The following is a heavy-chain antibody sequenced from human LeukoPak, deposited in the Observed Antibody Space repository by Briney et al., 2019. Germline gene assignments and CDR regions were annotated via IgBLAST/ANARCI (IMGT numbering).Heavy chain of an antibody. V-gene: IGHV1-69*04. CDR1: GGTFSSYA. CDR2: IIPILGIA. D-gene: IGHD2-2*01. J-gene: IGHJ6*02. Sequence: SVKVSCKASGGTFSSYAISWVRQAPGQGLEWMGRIIPILGIANYAQKFQGRVTITADKSTSTAYMELSSLRSEDTVVYYCARDLVPAEDYYYYGMDVWAKGPRSPSP. CDR3: ARDLVPAEDYYYYGMDV.